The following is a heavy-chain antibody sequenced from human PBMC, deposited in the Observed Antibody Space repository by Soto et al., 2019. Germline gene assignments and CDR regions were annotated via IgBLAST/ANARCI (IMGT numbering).Heavy chain of an antibody. Sequence: QLQLQESGSGLVTPSHTLSLTCTVSGGSISNAAYSWSWIRQPPGKGLEWIGYIYPSGMPFYNPSLRSRVAISIDRSKDQFSLNLKSVTATDTAVYYCAREGGGYGLFDSWGQGTLVTVSS. CDR1: GGSISNAAYS. CDR3: AREGGGYGLFDS. D-gene: IGHD5-18*01. V-gene: IGHV4-30-2*01. J-gene: IGHJ4*02. CDR2: IYPSGMP.